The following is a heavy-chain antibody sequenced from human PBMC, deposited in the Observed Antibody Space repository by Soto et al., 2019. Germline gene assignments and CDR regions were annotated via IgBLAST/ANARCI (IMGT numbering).Heavy chain of an antibody. CDR2: ISPSSGFI. CDR3: ARWEVGYQLLYAMDV. V-gene: IGHV3-21*01. CDR1: GFTFNTYN. D-gene: IGHD2-2*01. Sequence: PGGSLRLSCAASGFTFNTYNMNWVRQAPGKGLEWVSSISPSSGFIYYADSVKGRFTISRDNAKNSLYLQMNSLGAEDTAVYFCARWEVGYQLLYAMDVRGQGTTVTVSS. J-gene: IGHJ6*02.